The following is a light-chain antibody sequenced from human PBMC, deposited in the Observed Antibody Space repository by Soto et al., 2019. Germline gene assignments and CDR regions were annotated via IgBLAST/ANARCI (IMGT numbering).Light chain of an antibody. CDR3: MQSVAAPWT. CDR1: QSLVFSDGKTY. V-gene: IGKV2D-29*01. J-gene: IGKJ1*01. Sequence: DIVLTQTPLSLSVTPGQPASISCKSSQSLVFSDGKTYFYWYLQKPGQPPHLLIYAVSNRFSGVPDRFSGSGSGTDFTLRISRVEAEDVGIYYCMQSVAAPWTFGQGTNVEI. CDR2: AVS.